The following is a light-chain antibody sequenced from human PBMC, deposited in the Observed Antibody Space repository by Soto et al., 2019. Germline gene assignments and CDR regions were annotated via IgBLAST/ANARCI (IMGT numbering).Light chain of an antibody. Sequence: QSALTQPASVSGSPGQSITISCTGTSSDVGGYNYVSWYQQHPGKAPKLMIYEVSNRPSGVSNRFSGSKSGNTASLTISGLQAEDEADYFCSSYTSSSNPWVFGTGTKLTVL. CDR1: SSDVGGYNY. CDR3: SSYTSSSNPWV. CDR2: EVS. J-gene: IGLJ1*01. V-gene: IGLV2-14*01.